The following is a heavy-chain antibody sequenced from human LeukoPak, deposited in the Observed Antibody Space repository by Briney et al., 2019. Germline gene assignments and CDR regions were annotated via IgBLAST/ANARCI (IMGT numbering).Heavy chain of an antibody. CDR2: IYHSGST. V-gene: IGHV4-30-2*01. Sequence: NPSQTLSLTCTVSGGSISSGGYYWRWIRQPPGKGLEWIGYIYHSGSTYYNPSLKSRVTISVDRSKNQFSLKLSSVTAADTAVYYRARNQGRYDFWSGYYPYWGQGTLVTVSS. D-gene: IGHD3-3*01. J-gene: IGHJ4*02. CDR3: ARNQGRYDFWSGYYPY. CDR1: GGSISSGGYY.